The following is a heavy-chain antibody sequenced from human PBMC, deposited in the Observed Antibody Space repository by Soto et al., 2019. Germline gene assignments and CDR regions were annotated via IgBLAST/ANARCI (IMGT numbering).Heavy chain of an antibody. CDR3: ARHHVRGRTIAGAAEF. Sequence: QVQLQQRGAGLLKPSETLSLTCAVYGGSLSGYYWSWIRQPPGKALEWIGEFNHSGDTNYNPSLKSRVSISADTSKNEVFLNLSSVTAADTAIYYCARHHVRGRTIAGAAEFWGQGTLVTVS. CDR1: GGSLSGYY. J-gene: IGHJ4*02. D-gene: IGHD1-26*01. V-gene: IGHV4-34*01. CDR2: FNHSGDT.